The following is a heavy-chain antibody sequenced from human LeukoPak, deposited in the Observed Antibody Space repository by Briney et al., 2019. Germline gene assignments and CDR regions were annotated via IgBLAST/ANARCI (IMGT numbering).Heavy chain of an antibody. CDR1: GYTFTSYG. CDR2: ISAYNGNT. J-gene: IGHJ4*02. V-gene: IGHV1-18*01. Sequence: ASVKVSCKASGYTFTSYGISWVRQAPGQGLEWMGWISAYNGNTNYAQKLQGRVTMTTDTSTSTAYMELRSLRSDDTAVYYCARDSKVYYGSGSYYLLDRWGQGTLVTVSS. CDR3: ARDSKVYYGSGSYYLLDR. D-gene: IGHD3-10*01.